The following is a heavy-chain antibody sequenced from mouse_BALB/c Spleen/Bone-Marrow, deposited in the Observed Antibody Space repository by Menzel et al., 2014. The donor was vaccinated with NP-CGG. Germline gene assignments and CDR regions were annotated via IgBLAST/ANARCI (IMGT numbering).Heavy chain of an antibody. CDR2: INPTRGYS. V-gene: IGHV1-4*02. Sequence: VQLVESAGELARPGASVKMSCKASGYTFTSNTIQWVKQRPGQGLEWIGYINPTRGYSDYNQKFKDKTILTADKSSSTAYMQLSSLTSEDSAVYYCAREATYYAYFDYWGQGTILTVSS. J-gene: IGHJ2*01. CDR1: GYTFTSNT. D-gene: IGHD1-1*01. CDR3: AREATYYAYFDY.